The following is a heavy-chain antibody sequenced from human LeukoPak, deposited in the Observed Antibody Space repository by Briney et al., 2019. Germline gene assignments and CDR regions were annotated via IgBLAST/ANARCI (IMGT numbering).Heavy chain of an antibody. V-gene: IGHV4-59*01. CDR2: IYYSGST. J-gene: IGHJ4*02. Sequence: PSATLSLTCTVSGGSISSYYWSWIRQPPGKGLEWIGYIYYSGSTNYNPSLKSRVTISVDTSKNQFSLKLSSVTAADTAVYYCARFAATTMWGVFDYWGQGTLVTVSS. D-gene: IGHD6-25*01. CDR1: GGSISSYY. CDR3: ARFAATTMWGVFDY.